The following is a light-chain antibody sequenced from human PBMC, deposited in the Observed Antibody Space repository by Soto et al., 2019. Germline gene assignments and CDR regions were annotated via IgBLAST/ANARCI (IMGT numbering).Light chain of an antibody. CDR2: EVT. V-gene: IGLV2-14*01. J-gene: IGLJ1*01. Sequence: QSVLTQPPSASGSPGQSVTISCTGTSSDVGAYNYVSWYQQHPGKAPKLIIFEVTNRPSGVSNRFSGSKSGNTASLTISGLQAEDEADFYCSSYTSTSALVFGTGTKVTVL. CDR3: SSYTSTSALV. CDR1: SSDVGAYNY.